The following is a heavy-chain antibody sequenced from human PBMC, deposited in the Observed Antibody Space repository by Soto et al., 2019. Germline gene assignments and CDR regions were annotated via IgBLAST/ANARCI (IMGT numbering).Heavy chain of an antibody. CDR1: GGTFSSYS. Sequence: QVQLGQSGAEVKKPESSVTVSCKASGGTFSSYSLSWVRQAPGQGHEWIGTILPILGITNYAQKVQGRVTMTADKSTMQAYVELSSLRSEYTAVYYCARADLPWDYYVTSCFNYHYSGLDVWCQGGTVIVSS. CDR2: ILPILGIT. J-gene: IGHJ6*02. CDR3: ARADLPWDYYVTSCFNYHYSGLDV. V-gene: IGHV1-69*02. D-gene: IGHD3-22*01.